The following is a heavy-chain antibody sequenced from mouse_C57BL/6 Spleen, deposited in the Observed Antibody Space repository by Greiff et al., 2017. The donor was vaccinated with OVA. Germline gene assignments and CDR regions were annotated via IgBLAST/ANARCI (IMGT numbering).Heavy chain of an antibody. J-gene: IGHJ4*01. D-gene: IGHD2-3*01. Sequence: VQLQQSGPELVKPGASVKIPCKASGYTFTDYNMDWVKQSHGKSLEWIGDINPNNGGTIYNQKFKGKATLTVDKSSSTAYMELRSLTSDDTAVYYCAIRVTTPYAMDYWGQGTSVTVSS. CDR1: GYTFTDYN. V-gene: IGHV1-18*01. CDR3: AIRVTTPYAMDY. CDR2: INPNNGGT.